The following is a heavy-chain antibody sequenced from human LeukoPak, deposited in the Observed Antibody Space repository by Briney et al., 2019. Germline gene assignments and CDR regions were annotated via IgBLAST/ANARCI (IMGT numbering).Heavy chain of an antibody. CDR1: GFTFSSYA. Sequence: GGSLRLSCAASGFTFSSYAMSWVRQAPGKGLEWVSAISGSGGSTYYADSVKGRFTISRDNSKNTLYLQMNSLRAEDTAVYYCAKSLSPRIAVAGYFDYWGQGTLVTVSS. V-gene: IGHV3-23*01. CDR3: AKSLSPRIAVAGYFDY. J-gene: IGHJ4*02. D-gene: IGHD6-19*01. CDR2: ISGSGGST.